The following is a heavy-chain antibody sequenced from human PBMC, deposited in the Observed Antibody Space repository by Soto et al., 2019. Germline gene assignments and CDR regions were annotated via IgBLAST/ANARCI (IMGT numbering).Heavy chain of an antibody. Sequence: GASVKVSCTASGYTFTGYYMHGLRQAPGQGLEWMGWINPNSGGTNYAQKFQGRVTMTRDTSISTAYMELSRLRSDDTAVYYCARERKYYDSSGYMGYWGQGTLVTVSS. CDR1: GYTFTGYY. J-gene: IGHJ4*02. V-gene: IGHV1-2*02. CDR2: INPNSGGT. CDR3: ARERKYYDSSGYMGY. D-gene: IGHD3-22*01.